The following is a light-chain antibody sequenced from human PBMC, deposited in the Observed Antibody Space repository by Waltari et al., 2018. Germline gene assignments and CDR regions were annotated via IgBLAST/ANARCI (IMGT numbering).Light chain of an antibody. Sequence: SYVLTQPPSVSVAPGGTATITCGGNNIGRKSGHWYQQKQGQAPVLVICYDTDRPSGMPGRFSGPNSGNTATLTISRVEVGDEADFFCQVWDSGSDHKVFGGGTKLTVL. J-gene: IGLJ3*02. V-gene: IGLV3-21*01. CDR2: YDT. CDR1: NIGRKS. CDR3: QVWDSGSDHKV.